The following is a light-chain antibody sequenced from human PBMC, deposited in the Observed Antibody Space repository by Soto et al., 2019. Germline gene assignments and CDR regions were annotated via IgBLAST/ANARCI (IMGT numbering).Light chain of an antibody. Sequence: DIQMTKSPSTLSASVGDRVTITCRASHTVGTWLAWYQQKPGKAPKLLIHDASSLESGVPPRFSGSGSGTELTLTIRLLQPDDFATYYCQQYNIYFTFGPGTKVDIK. J-gene: IGKJ3*01. CDR2: DAS. V-gene: IGKV1-5*01. CDR1: HTVGTW. CDR3: QQYNIYFT.